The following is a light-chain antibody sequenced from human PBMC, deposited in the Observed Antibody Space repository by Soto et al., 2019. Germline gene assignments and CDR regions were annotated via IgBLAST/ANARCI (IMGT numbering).Light chain of an antibody. Sequence: IVVTQSPCTLSLYPGERATLSCRASQSVASGHLAWYQQTPGQAPRLLVSDASSRATGIPDRFSGSASGTDFTLTISRLEPEDFAVYYCQQYGSSPRTFGQGTKVDI. CDR2: DAS. V-gene: IGKV3-20*01. CDR1: QSVASGH. CDR3: QQYGSSPRT. J-gene: IGKJ1*01.